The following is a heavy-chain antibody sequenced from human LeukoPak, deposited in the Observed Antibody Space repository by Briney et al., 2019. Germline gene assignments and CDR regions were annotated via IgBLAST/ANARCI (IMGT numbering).Heavy chain of an antibody. D-gene: IGHD6-13*01. CDR2: IYNSGST. CDR1: GGSISSNY. CDR3: VRAKISAAGVWLFDP. V-gene: IGHV4-4*07. J-gene: IGHJ5*02. Sequence: SGTLSLTCTVSGGSISSNYWNWIRQPAGKGLEWIGRIYNSGSTNYNPSLESRVTMSVGTSKNQSSLKLSSVTAADTAVYYCVRAKISAAGVWLFDPWGQGALITVSS.